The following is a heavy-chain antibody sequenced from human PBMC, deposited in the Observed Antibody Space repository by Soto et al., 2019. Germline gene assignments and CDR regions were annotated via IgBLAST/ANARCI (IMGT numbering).Heavy chain of an antibody. Sequence: DAVKGSCKTSGDSFTGYSAHWMRQAPGHGPEWMGWINPKSGGTKYAQKFQGRVTMTRDTSISTVFMELSRVTSDDTAVYYCAREVLSRANFIMGNRYGYRRQRSLVTAPS. CDR1: GDSFTGYS. J-gene: IGHJ4*02. CDR3: AREVLSRANFIMGNRYGY. V-gene: IGHV1-2*02. CDR2: INPKSGGT. D-gene: IGHD2-8*01.